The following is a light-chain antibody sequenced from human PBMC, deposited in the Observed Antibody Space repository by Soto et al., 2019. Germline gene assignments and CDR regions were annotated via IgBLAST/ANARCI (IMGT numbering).Light chain of an antibody. J-gene: IGKJ5*01. CDR1: QSVGGD. CDR2: GAS. Sequence: ERVMTQSPATLSVSPGERATLSCRASQSVGGDLAWYQQKPGQAPRLLIYGASSRAPGIPDRFSGSGSGTEFTLTISSLQSEDSAVFYCQQYAVSPITFGQGTRLEIK. V-gene: IGKV3-15*01. CDR3: QQYAVSPIT.